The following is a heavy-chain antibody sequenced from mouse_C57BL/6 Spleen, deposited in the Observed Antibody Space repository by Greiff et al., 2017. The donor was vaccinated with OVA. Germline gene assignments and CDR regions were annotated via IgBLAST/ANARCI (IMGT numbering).Heavy chain of an antibody. J-gene: IGHJ3*01. D-gene: IGHD2-4*01. CDR2: IFPGSGNT. CDR3: ARRGDYGAWFAY. Sequence: QVQLKESGPELVKPGASVKISCKASGYTFTDYYINWVQQRPGQGLEWIGWIFPGSGNTYYNEKFKGKATLTVDKSSSTAYMLLSSLTSEDSAVDFCARRGDYGAWFAYWGQGTLVTVSA. V-gene: IGHV1-75*01. CDR1: GYTFTDYY.